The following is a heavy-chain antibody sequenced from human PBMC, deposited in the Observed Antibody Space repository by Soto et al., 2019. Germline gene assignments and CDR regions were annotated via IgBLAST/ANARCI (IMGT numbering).Heavy chain of an antibody. CDR3: ARVNDFFWGSYRSDSFDI. V-gene: IGHV1-18*01. Sequence: QVRLVQSGAEVKRPGASVKVSCKASGYTFTNYAIAWVRQALGQGLEWMGWISPYTDNTNFAQKFQGRVTMTTDTSTSTAYMELRSLRSDDTAVFFCARVNDFFWGSYRSDSFDILGQGTMVTVS. CDR1: GYTFTNYA. J-gene: IGHJ3*02. CDR2: ISPYTDNT. D-gene: IGHD3-16*02.